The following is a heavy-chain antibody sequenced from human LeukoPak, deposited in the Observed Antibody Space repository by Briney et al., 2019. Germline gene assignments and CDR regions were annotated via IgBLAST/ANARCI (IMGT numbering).Heavy chain of an antibody. J-gene: IGHJ4*02. Sequence: PGGSLRLSCAASGFAFSGYSLNWVRQAPGKGLEWVSYISGSSSTIYYADSEKDRFTISRDSAKNSLYLQMNSLRAEDTAVYYCARYRSGGSRGFDYWGQGTLVTVSS. CDR3: ARYRSGGSRGFDY. CDR1: GFAFSGYS. V-gene: IGHV3-48*01. CDR2: ISGSSSTI. D-gene: IGHD6-19*01.